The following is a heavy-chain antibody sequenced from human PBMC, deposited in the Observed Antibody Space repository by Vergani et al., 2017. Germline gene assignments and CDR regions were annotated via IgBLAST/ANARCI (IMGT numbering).Heavy chain of an antibody. CDR1: GYTFTYRY. D-gene: IGHD2-2*01. V-gene: IGHV1-45*02. CDR3: ALAESSTSCINSVCITPETGSWFDP. CDR2: ITPFNGNT. Sequence: QMQLVQSGAEVKQTGSSVKVSCKASGYTFTYRYLHWVRQAPGQALEWRGLITPFNGNTNYAQKFQDRVTITRDRSMSTAYMELSSLRSEDTAMYYCALAESSTSCINSVCITPETGSWFDPWGQGTLVTVSS. J-gene: IGHJ5*02.